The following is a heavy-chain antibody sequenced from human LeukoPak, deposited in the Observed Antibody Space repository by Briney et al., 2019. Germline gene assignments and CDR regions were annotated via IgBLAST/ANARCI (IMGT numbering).Heavy chain of an antibody. CDR2: IYYSGST. Sequence: SETLSLTCTVSGDSISSSSYYWGWIRQPPGKGLEWIGNIYYSGSTYYNPSLKSRVTISVDTSKNQFSLKLSSVTAADTAVCYCARDLGIITMVRGVIGWGAFDIWGQGTMVTVSS. CDR1: GDSISSSSYY. CDR3: ARDLGIITMVRGVIGWGAFDI. J-gene: IGHJ3*02. D-gene: IGHD3-10*01. V-gene: IGHV4-39*07.